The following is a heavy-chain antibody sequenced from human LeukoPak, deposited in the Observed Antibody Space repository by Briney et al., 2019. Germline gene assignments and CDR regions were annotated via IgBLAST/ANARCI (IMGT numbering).Heavy chain of an antibody. V-gene: IGHV3-30-3*01. Sequence: GRSLRLSCAASGFTFSSYAMHWVRQAPGKGLEWVAVISYDGSNKYYADSVKGRFTISRDNSRNTLYLQMNSLRAEDTAVYYCARDSVSDYWGQGTLVTVSS. J-gene: IGHJ4*02. CDR1: GFTFSSYA. CDR2: ISYDGSNK. CDR3: ARDSVSDY. D-gene: IGHD5/OR15-5a*01.